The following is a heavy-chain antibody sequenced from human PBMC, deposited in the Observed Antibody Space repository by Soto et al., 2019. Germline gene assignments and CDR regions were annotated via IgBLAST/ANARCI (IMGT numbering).Heavy chain of an antibody. D-gene: IGHD3-10*01. V-gene: IGHV3-11*01. CDR2: ISSGGSSI. Sequence: QVHLVESGGGLVKPGGSLRLSCAASGFTFSDYYMTWIRQAPGKWLEWVSYISSGGSSIYYADSVKGRFTISRDNAKNSLDLQMNSLRAEDTAMYYCASLAIGTLLRGAPDFWGQGTLVTVSS. CDR1: GFTFSDYY. J-gene: IGHJ4*02. CDR3: ASLAIGTLLRGAPDF.